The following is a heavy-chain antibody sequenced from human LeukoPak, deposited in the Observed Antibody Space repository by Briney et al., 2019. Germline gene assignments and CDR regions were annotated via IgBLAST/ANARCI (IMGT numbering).Heavy chain of an antibody. CDR2: ISSSSSYI. Sequence: GGSLRLSCAASRFTFSSYSMNWVRQAPGKGLEWVSSISSSSSYIYYADSVKGRFTISRDNAKNSLYLQMNSLRAEDTAVYYCARYSGSGSYYTDYWGQGTLVTVSS. CDR1: RFTFSSYS. D-gene: IGHD3-10*01. CDR3: ARYSGSGSYYTDY. J-gene: IGHJ4*02. V-gene: IGHV3-21*01.